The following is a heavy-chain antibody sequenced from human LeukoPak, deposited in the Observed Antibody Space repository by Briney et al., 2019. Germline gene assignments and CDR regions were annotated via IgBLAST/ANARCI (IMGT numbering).Heavy chain of an antibody. Sequence: GGSLRLSCAASGFTVSSNYMSWVRQAPGKGLEWVSVIYSGGSTYYADSVKGRFTISRDNSKNTLYLQMNSLRAEDTAVYYCAKVGHIVVVPAAIGAFDIWGQGTMVTVSS. CDR3: AKVGHIVVVPAAIGAFDI. CDR2: IYSGGST. D-gene: IGHD2-2*02. J-gene: IGHJ3*02. V-gene: IGHV3-53*01. CDR1: GFTVSSNY.